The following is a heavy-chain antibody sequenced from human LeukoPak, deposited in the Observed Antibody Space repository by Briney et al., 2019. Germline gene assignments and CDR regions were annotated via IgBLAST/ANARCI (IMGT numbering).Heavy chain of an antibody. J-gene: IGHJ4*02. D-gene: IGHD4-11*01. CDR3: ATGKQCGY. V-gene: IGHV3-74*01. Sequence: GGSLRLSCAASGFTFANTWMHWVRQVPGKGLVWVSLINNDGSSTNYADSVKGRFTISRDNAKNTLYLQMNSLRAEDTAVYYCATGKQCGYWGQGTLVTVSS. CDR2: INNDGSST. CDR1: GFTFANTW.